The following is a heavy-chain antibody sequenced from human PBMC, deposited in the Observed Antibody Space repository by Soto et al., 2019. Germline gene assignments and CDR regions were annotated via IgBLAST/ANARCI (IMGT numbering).Heavy chain of an antibody. CDR2: IYYSGSA. V-gene: IGHV4-39*01. Sequence: SETLSLTCTVSGGSISSSSYYWGWIRQPPGKGLEWIGSIYYSGSAYYNPSLKSRVTISVDTSKNQFSLKLSSVTAADTAVYYCARPDLSTYYYGSGRIWFDPWGQGTLVTVSS. J-gene: IGHJ5*02. CDR1: GGSISSSSYY. D-gene: IGHD3-10*01. CDR3: ARPDLSTYYYGSGRIWFDP.